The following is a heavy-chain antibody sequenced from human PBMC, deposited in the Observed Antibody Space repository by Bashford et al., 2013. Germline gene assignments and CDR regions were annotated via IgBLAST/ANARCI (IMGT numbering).Heavy chain of an antibody. CDR3: AKDVAYYDFWSGYYDFYYYYGMDV. Sequence: GSLRLSCAASGLDFSDFYMNWIRQAPGKGLEWVSYISSSGPDTFIYYADSVKGRFTLSRDTAKNLLFLQMNSLRAEDTAVYYCAKDVAYYDFWSGYYDFYYYYGMDVWGQGTTVTVSS. CDR2: ISSSGPDTFI. J-gene: IGHJ6*02. V-gene: IGHV3-11*01. D-gene: IGHD3-3*01. CDR1: GLDFSDFY.